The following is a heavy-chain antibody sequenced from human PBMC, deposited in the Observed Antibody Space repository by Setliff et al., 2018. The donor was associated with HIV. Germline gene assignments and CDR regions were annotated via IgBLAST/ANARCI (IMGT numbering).Heavy chain of an antibody. J-gene: IGHJ6*03. CDR2: IYYSGRT. CDR3: ARVTTTVTAYYYYYMDV. CDR1: GGSISSYF. Sequence: TLSLTCTVSGGSISSYFWSWIRQPPGKGLESIGSIYYSGRTYYNPSLKSRVTISVDTSKNQFSLKLSSVTAADTAVYYCARVTTTVTAYYYYYMDVWGKGTTVTVSS. D-gene: IGHD4-17*01. V-gene: IGHV4-59*01.